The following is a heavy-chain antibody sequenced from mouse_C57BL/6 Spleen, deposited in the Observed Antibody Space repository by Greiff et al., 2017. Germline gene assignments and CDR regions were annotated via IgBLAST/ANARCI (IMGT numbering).Heavy chain of an antibody. CDR1: GFTFSDYG. D-gene: IGHD1-1*01. J-gene: IGHJ1*03. Sequence: EVQGVESGGGLVKPGGSLKLSCAASGFTFSDYGMHWVRQAPEKGLEWVAYISSGSSTIYYADTVKGRFTISRDNAKNTLFLQMTSLRSEDTAMYYCAKGRYYGSSYEWYFDVWGTGTTVTVSS. V-gene: IGHV5-17*01. CDR2: ISSGSSTI. CDR3: AKGRYYGSSYEWYFDV.